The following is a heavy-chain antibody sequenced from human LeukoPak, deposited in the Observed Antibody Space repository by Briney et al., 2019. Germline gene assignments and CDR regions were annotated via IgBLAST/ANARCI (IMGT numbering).Heavy chain of an antibody. CDR2: INPNSGGT. J-gene: IGHJ4*02. D-gene: IGHD3-9*01. V-gene: IGHV1-18*01. CDR3: ARHYDILTGYYPFDY. Sequence: ASVKVSCKTSGYTFTNNAIKWVRQAPGQTLEWMGWINPNSGGTNYAQKFQGRVTMTTDTSTSTAYMELRSLRSDDTAVYYCARHYDILTGYYPFDYWGQGTLVTVSS. CDR1: GYTFTNNA.